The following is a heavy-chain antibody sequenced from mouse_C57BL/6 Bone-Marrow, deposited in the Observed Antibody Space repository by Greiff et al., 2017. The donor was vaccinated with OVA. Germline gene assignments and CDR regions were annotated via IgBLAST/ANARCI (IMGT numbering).Heavy chain of an antibody. CDR3: ARNLFH. J-gene: IGHJ2*01. Sequence: VQLKESGPGLVKPSPSLSLTCSVTGYSITSGYYWNWIRQFPGNKLEWMGYISYDGSNNYNPSLKNRISITRDTSKNQFFLKLNSVTTEDTATYYCARNLFHWGQGTTLTVSS. D-gene: IGHD5-1*01. CDR2: ISYDGSN. CDR1: GYSITSGYY. V-gene: IGHV3-6*01.